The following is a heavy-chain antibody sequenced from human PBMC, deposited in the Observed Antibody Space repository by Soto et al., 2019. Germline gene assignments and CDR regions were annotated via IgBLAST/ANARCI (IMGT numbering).Heavy chain of an antibody. CDR3: ARGVGVPAATDYYGMDV. Sequence: SETLSLTFAVSGGSISSGGYSWSCIRQPPGKGLEWIGYIYDSGSTYYNPSLKSRITISVDRSKNQFSLNLSSVTAADTAVYYCARGVGVPAATDYYGMDVWGQGTSVTVSS. J-gene: IGHJ6*02. V-gene: IGHV4-30-2*01. CDR2: IYDSGST. D-gene: IGHD2-2*01. CDR1: GGSISSGGYS.